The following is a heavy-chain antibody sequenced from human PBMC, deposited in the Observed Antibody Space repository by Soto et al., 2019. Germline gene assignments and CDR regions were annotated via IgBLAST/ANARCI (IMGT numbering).Heavy chain of an antibody. V-gene: IGHV3-48*02. CDR1: GFTFSSYS. CDR3: ARDHDYYDSSGYYAY. CDR2: ISSSSSTI. Sequence: GGSLRLSCAASGFTFSSYSMNWVRQAPGKGLEWASYISSSSSTIYYADSVKGRFTISRDNAKNSLYLQMNSLRDEDTAVYYCARDHDYYDSSGYYAYWGQGTLVTVSS. J-gene: IGHJ4*02. D-gene: IGHD3-22*01.